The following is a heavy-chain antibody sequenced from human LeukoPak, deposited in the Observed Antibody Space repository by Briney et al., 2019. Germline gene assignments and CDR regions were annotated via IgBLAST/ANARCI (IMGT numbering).Heavy chain of an antibody. J-gene: IGHJ5*02. CDR2: NYSSGST. Sequence: SDTLSLTRSVSGGSISSYYWSWIRQPPGKGLEWIGYNYSSGSTHYNPSLKSRVTISVDTSKNQFSLRLSSVTAADTAVYYCARGAMAAAGLNWFDPWGQGTLVTVSS. V-gene: IGHV4-59*08. D-gene: IGHD6-13*01. CDR3: ARGAMAAAGLNWFDP. CDR1: GGSISSYY.